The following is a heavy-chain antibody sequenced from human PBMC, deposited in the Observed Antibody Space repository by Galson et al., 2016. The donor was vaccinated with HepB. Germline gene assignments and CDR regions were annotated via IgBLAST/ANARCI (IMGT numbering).Heavy chain of an antibody. D-gene: IGHD1-1*01. J-gene: IGHJ4*02. CDR1: GYTFTSYG. CDR3: ARDADWNLDY. Sequence: SVKVSCKASGYTFTSYGISWVRQAPGQGLEWMGWISTYSGNTNYGKRLQGRVTMTTDTSTSTAYMELRSLISDDTAVYYCARDADWNLDYWGQGTLVTVSS. CDR2: ISTYSGNT. V-gene: IGHV1-18*01.